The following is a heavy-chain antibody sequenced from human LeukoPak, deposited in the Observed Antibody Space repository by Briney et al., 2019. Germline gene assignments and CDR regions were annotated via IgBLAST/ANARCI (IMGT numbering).Heavy chain of an antibody. J-gene: IGHJ6*02. CDR1: GFTFSAYA. V-gene: IGHV3-23*01. Sequence: PGGSLRLSREASGFTFSAYAMTWVRQAPGKGLEWVSSIGGDNKSHYSESVKGRFAISRDNSKSIVFLQLNSLRAEDTALYYCARDLHYYVVMDVWGQGTTVCVSS. CDR2: IGGDNKS. CDR3: ARDLHYYVVMDV.